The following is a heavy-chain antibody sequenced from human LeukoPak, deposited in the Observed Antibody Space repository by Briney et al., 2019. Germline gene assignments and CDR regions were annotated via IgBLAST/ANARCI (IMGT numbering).Heavy chain of an antibody. CDR3: ARAWLGLTGDGYTADNWFDP. J-gene: IGHJ5*02. D-gene: IGHD5-24*01. V-gene: IGHV1-18*01. Sequence: ASVKVSCKASGYTFTSYGISWVRQAPGQGLEWMGWISAYNGNTNYAQKLQGRVTMTTDTSTSTAYMELRSLGSDDTAVYYCARAWLGLTGDGYTADNWFDPWGQGTLVTVSS. CDR2: ISAYNGNT. CDR1: GYTFTSYG.